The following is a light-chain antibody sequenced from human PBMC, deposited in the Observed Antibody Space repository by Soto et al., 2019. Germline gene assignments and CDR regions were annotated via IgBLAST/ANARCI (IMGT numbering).Light chain of an antibody. V-gene: IGKV3-20*01. Sequence: DIVLTQSPGTLSLSPGERATLSCRASQSVSSNFLAWYQQKPGQAPRLLIYAAAKRATSIPDRFSGSGSETDFALTISGLVPEDFAVYYCQQYGTSPPGVTFGPGTKVDIK. CDR3: QQYGTSPPGVT. J-gene: IGKJ3*01. CDR1: QSVSSNF. CDR2: AAA.